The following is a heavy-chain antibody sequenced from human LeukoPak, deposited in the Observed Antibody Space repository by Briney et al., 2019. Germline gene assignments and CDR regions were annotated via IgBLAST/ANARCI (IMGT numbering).Heavy chain of an antibody. CDR3: VTLADNHYYYYMDV. J-gene: IGHJ6*03. CDR1: GYTFTTYA. Sequence: ASVKVSCKASGYTFTTYAMNWVRQAPGQGLEWMGWINTNTGNPTYAQGFTGRFVFSLDTSVSTAYLQISSLKAEDTAVYYCVTLADNHYYYYMDVWGKGTTVTVSS. D-gene: IGHD6-19*01. V-gene: IGHV7-4-1*02. CDR2: INTNTGNP.